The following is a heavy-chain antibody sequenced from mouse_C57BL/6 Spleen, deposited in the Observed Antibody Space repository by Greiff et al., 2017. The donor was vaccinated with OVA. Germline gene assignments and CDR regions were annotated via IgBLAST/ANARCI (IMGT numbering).Heavy chain of an antibody. CDR2: INYDGSST. CDR1: GFTFSDYY. D-gene: IGHD1-1*01. Sequence: LQQSEGGLVQPGSSMKLSCTASGFTFSDYYMAWVRQVPEKGLEWVANINYDGSSTYYLDSLKSRFIISRDNAKNILYLQMSSLKSEDTATYYCARDYYGTRYWYFDVWGTGTTVTVSS. V-gene: IGHV5-16*01. CDR3: ARDYYGTRYWYFDV. J-gene: IGHJ1*03.